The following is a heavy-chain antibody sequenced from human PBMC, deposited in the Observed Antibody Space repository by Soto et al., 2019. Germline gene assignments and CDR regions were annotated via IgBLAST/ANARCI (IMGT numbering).Heavy chain of an antibody. J-gene: IGHJ4*02. D-gene: IGHD1-26*01. Sequence: QVQLVQSGAEVKKPGSSVNVSCKASGSTFSSYSINWVRQAPGQGLEWMGEIIPIFGTANYAQKFQGRVTITADESTSTAYMELSSLRSEDTAVYYCARDGGRHSGGIDYWGQGTLVTVSS. CDR1: GSTFSSYS. CDR2: IIPIFGTA. V-gene: IGHV1-69*01. CDR3: ARDGGRHSGGIDY.